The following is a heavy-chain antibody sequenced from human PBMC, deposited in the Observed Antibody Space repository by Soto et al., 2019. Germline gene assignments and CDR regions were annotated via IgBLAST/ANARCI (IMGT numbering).Heavy chain of an antibody. Sequence: GGSLRLSCAASGFTFSDYYMSWIRPAPGKGLEWVSYISSSGSTIYYADSVKGRFTISRDNAKNSLYLQMNSLRAEDTAVYYCAWTPQIVGVVTPRYYYYGMDVWGQGTTVTVSS. CDR3: AWTPQIVGVVTPRYYYYGMDV. D-gene: IGHD3-3*01. CDR2: ISSSGSTI. J-gene: IGHJ6*02. V-gene: IGHV3-11*01. CDR1: GFTFSDYY.